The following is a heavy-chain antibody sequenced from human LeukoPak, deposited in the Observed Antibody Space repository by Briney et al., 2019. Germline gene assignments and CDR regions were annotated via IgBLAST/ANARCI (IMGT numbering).Heavy chain of an antibody. D-gene: IGHD6-13*01. J-gene: IGHJ4*02. V-gene: IGHV1-8*01. Sequence: VASVKVSCKASGYTFTSYDINWVRQATGQGLEWMGWMNPNSGNTGYAQKFQGRVTMTEDTSTDPAYMELSRLRSDDTAVYYCARERSSVPGIGESFDYWGQGTLVTVSS. CDR2: MNPNSGNT. CDR3: ARERSSVPGIGESFDY. CDR1: GYTFTSYD.